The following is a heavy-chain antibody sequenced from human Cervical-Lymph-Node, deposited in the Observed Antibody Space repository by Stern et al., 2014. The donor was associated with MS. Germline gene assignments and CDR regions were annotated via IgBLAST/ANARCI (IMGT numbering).Heavy chain of an antibody. CDR3: ARQAGASTTYYFDY. J-gene: IGHJ4*02. Sequence: VQLVQSGAEVKKPGQSLKISCTGSGYTFTNYWIGWVRQMPGKGLEWMGIIYPGDSDTRYSPSFQGHVIMSADKSINTAYLQWSSLKASDTAMYYCARQAGASTTYYFDYWGQGTLVTVSS. D-gene: IGHD1-26*01. CDR1: GYTFTNYW. V-gene: IGHV5-51*01. CDR2: IYPGDSDT.